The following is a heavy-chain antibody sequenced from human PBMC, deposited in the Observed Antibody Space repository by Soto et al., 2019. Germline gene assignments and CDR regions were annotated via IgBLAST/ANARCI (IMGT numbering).Heavy chain of an antibody. CDR2: IYYSGST. D-gene: IGHD1-26*01. J-gene: IGHJ4*02. CDR3: ARAGDPYYFDY. CDR1: GGSISSYY. Sequence: PSETLSLTCTVSGGSISSYYWSWIRQPPGKGLEWIGYIYYSGSTNYNPSLKSRVTISVDTSKNQFSLKLSSVTAADTAVYYCARAGDPYYFDYWGQGTLVTVSS. V-gene: IGHV4-59*01.